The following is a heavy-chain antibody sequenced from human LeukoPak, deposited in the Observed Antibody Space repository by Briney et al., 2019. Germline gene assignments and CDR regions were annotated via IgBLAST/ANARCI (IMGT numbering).Heavy chain of an antibody. CDR1: GYTFTSYA. J-gene: IGHJ6*04. CDR3: ARDIVVVPAAMPFYGMDV. V-gene: IGHV1-3*01. CDR2: FNAGNGNT. D-gene: IGHD2-2*01. Sequence: ASVKVSCKASGYTFTSYAMHWVRQAPGQRLEWMGWFNAGNGNTKYSKKFQGRVTITRDTSVSTAYMELSSLRSEDTAVYYCARDIVVVPAAMPFYGMDVWGKGTTVTVSS.